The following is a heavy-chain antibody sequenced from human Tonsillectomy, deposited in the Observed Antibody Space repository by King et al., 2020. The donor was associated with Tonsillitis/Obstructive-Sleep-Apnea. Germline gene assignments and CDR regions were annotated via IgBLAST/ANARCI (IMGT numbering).Heavy chain of an antibody. Sequence: QLQESGPGLVKPSETLSLTCAVSGGSITSRNYYWGWIRQPPGRGLEWIGSIYYSGSTYYNPSLKSRVTISVDTSKNYFSLKLSSVTAADTAVYYCARHVRENIFGVVITYFDYWGQGTLVTVSS. D-gene: IGHD3-3*02. J-gene: IGHJ4*02. CDR2: IYYSGST. CDR3: ARHVRENIFGVVITYFDY. CDR1: GGSITSRNYY. V-gene: IGHV4-39*01.